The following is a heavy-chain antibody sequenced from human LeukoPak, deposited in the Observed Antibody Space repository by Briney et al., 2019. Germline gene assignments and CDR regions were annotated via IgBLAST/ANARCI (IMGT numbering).Heavy chain of an antibody. CDR2: IYYSGST. CDR3: ARVDSSSWYENWFDP. D-gene: IGHD6-13*01. Sequence: PSETLSLTCTVSGGSISIYYWSWLRQPPGKGVEWIGYIYYSGSTNYNPSLKSRVTISVATSKNQFSLKLSSVTAADTAVYYCARVDSSSWYENWFDPWGQGTLVTVSS. CDR1: GGSISIYY. V-gene: IGHV4-59*01. J-gene: IGHJ5*02.